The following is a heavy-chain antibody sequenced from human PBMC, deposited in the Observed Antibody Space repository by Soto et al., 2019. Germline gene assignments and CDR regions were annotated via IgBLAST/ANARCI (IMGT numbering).Heavy chain of an antibody. Sequence: SETLSLTCAVYGGPFSGYYWSWIRQPPGKGLECIGEINHSGSTNYNPSLKSRVTISVDTSKNQFSLKLSSVTAADTAVYYCARGRFITMVRGVLYYYYGMDVWGQGTTVTVSS. D-gene: IGHD3-10*01. J-gene: IGHJ6*02. CDR1: GGPFSGYY. V-gene: IGHV4-34*01. CDR3: ARGRFITMVRGVLYYYYGMDV. CDR2: INHSGST.